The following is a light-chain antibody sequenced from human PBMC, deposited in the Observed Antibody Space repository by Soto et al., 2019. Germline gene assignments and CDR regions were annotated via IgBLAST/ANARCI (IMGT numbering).Light chain of an antibody. CDR1: QAISNS. V-gene: IGKV1-33*01. J-gene: IGKJ3*01. Sequence: DIQRTQSPSSLSAAMVFGAAINPRASQAISNSLAWYQQTPGKPPQLLIYDASNLETGVPSRFSGSGSGTDFTFTISSLQPEDIATYYCQQYDNPPFFGPGTKVDIK. CDR3: QQYDNPPF. CDR2: DAS.